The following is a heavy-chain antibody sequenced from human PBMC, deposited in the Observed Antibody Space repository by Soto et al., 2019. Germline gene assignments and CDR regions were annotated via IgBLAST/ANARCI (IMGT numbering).Heavy chain of an antibody. CDR1: GFTFTSYL. CDR2: INSDGSIT. CDR3: ARAGWLPRAFDI. Sequence: PGGSLRLSCSASGFTFTSYLIHWVRQAPGKGLVWVSRINSDGSITSYADSVKGRFTISRDNAKNTLYLQMNSLRAEDTAVYYCARAGWLPRAFDIWGQGTMVTVSS. V-gene: IGHV3-74*01. J-gene: IGHJ3*02. D-gene: IGHD6-19*01.